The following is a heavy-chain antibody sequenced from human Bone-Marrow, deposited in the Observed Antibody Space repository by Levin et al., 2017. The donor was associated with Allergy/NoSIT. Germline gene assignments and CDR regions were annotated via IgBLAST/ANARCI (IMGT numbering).Heavy chain of an antibody. J-gene: IGHJ4*02. CDR1: GFTFDDYV. D-gene: IGHD4-17*01. CDR2: IGWNSADI. CDR3: VSRALTTVR. V-gene: IGHV3-9*01. Sequence: HTGGSLRLSCAASGFTFDDYVMHWVRRAPGKGLEWVSGIGWNSADIGYADSVKGRFTISRDNAKNSLYLQMSSLRSEDTAFYYCVSRALTTVRWGQGTLVTVSS.